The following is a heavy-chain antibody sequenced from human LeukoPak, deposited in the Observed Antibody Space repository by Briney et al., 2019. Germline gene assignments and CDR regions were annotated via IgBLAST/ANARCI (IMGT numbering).Heavy chain of an antibody. D-gene: IGHD7-27*01. CDR2: INPNSGGT. J-gene: IGHJ2*01. Sequence: ASVKVSCKASGHTFTGYYMHWVRQAPGQGLEWLGWINPNSGGTDYAQRFQGRVTMTRDTSISTAYMELSSLRSDDTAVYYCAIQPWGSGNNWYFDLWGRGTLVTVSS. CDR1: GHTFTGYY. V-gene: IGHV1-2*02. CDR3: AIQPWGSGNNWYFDL.